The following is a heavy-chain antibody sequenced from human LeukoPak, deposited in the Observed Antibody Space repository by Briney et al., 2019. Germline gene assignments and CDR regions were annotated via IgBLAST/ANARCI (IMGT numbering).Heavy chain of an antibody. Sequence: PSETLSLTCTVSGGSISISSYYWGWIRQPPGKGLEWIGSIYYSGSTYYNPSLKSRVTISVDTSKNQFSLKLSSVTAADTAVYYCARHGLHDFWSGYPQYYFDYWGQGTLVTVSS. CDR1: GGSISISSYY. D-gene: IGHD3-3*01. CDR3: ARHGLHDFWSGYPQYYFDY. CDR2: IYYSGST. V-gene: IGHV4-39*01. J-gene: IGHJ4*02.